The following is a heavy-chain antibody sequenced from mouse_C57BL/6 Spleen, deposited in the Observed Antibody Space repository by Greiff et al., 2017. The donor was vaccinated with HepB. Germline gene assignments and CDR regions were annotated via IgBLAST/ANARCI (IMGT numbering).Heavy chain of an antibody. V-gene: IGHV5-17*01. D-gene: IGHD1-1*01. CDR3: ASPYTVVALYAMDY. CDR2: ISSGSSTI. J-gene: IGHJ4*01. CDR1: GFTFSDYG. Sequence: EVKLVESGGGLVKPGGSLKLSCAASGFTFSDYGMHWVRQAPEKGLEWVAYISSGSSTIYYADTVKGRFTISRDNAKNTLFLQMTSLRSEDTAMYYCASPYTVVALYAMDYWGQGTSVTVSS.